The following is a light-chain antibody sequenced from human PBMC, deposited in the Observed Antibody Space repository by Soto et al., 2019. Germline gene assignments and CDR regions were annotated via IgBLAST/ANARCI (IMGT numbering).Light chain of an antibody. CDR1: QSLLHSNGYNY. CDR3: LQALQHFI. J-gene: IGKJ3*01. Sequence: DIVMTQSPLSLPVTPGEPASISCRSSQSLLHSNGYNYLDWYLQKPGQSPQLLIYLGSNRASGVPDRCSGSGSGTDITLKISRVEAENVGVYYCLQALQHFIFGPGTKVDIK. CDR2: LGS. V-gene: IGKV2-28*01.